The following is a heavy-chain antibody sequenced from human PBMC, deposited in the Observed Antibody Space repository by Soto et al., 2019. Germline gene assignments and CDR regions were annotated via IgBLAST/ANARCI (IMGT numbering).Heavy chain of an antibody. D-gene: IGHD3-10*01. CDR1: GFTVSNNY. Sequence: EVQLVESGGGLIQPGGSLRLSCAVSGFTVSNNYMSWVRQAPGKGLEGVSVIYSGGYTAYGDSVKGRFTISRDNSKNKLFLQIKSRGADARAVYSGATQPGGGGYWGQGTLVTVSS. V-gene: IGHV3-53*01. CDR3: ATQPGGGGY. J-gene: IGHJ4*02. CDR2: IYSGGYT.